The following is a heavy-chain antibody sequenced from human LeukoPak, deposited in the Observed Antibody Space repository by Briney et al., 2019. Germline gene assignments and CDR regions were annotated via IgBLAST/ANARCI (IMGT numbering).Heavy chain of an antibody. J-gene: IGHJ4*02. CDR1: GASISSYY. CDR3: ARTKSGWYYSDY. Sequence: SQTLSLTCTVSGASISSYYCSWIRQPPGEGLEFIVYVYYSVTANYNPSLESRVTILVETSKNQFSLNLSSVTAADTAVYYCARTKSGWYYSDYWGQGTLVRVSS. D-gene: IGHD6-19*01. V-gene: IGHV4-59*08. CDR2: VYYSVTA.